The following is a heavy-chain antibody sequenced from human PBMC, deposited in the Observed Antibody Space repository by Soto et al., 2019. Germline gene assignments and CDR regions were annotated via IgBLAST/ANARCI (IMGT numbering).Heavy chain of an antibody. V-gene: IGHV1-69*06. CDR1: GGTFSSYA. D-gene: IGHD2-15*01. CDR3: ARATLRAPRGSRGLYYYYGMDV. Sequence: QVQLVQSGAEVKKPGSSVKVSCKASGGTFSSYAISWVLQAPGQGLECMGGIIPIFGTANYAQKFQGRVTITADKSTSTAYMELSSLRYEDTAVYYCARATLRAPRGSRGLYYYYGMDVWGQGTTVTVSS. CDR2: IIPIFGTA. J-gene: IGHJ6*02.